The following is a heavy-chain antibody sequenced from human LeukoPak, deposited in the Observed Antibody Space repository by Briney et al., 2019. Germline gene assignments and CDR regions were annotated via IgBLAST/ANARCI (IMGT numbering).Heavy chain of an antibody. CDR3: AKDLISSSWSLDY. Sequence: GGSLRLSCAASGFTFSSYEMNWVRQAPGKGLEWVSAISGSGGSTYYADSVKGRFTISRDNSKNTLYLQMNSLRAEDTAVYYCAKDLISSSWSLDYWGQGTLVTVSS. CDR2: ISGSGGST. CDR1: GFTFSSYE. J-gene: IGHJ4*02. V-gene: IGHV3-23*01. D-gene: IGHD6-13*01.